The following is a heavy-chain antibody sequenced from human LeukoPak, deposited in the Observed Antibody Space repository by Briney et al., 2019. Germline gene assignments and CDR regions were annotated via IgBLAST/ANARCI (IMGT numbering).Heavy chain of an antibody. V-gene: IGHV3-21*03. J-gene: IGHJ4*02. CDR1: GFTFSSYS. Sequence: SGGSLRLSCAASGFTFSSYSMNWVRQAPGKVLEWVSSISSSSSYIYYADSVKGRFTISRDNAKNSLYLQMNSLRAEDTAVYYCAREGGSGSRQDYWGQGTLVTVSS. D-gene: IGHD3-10*01. CDR2: ISSSSSYI. CDR3: AREGGSGSRQDY.